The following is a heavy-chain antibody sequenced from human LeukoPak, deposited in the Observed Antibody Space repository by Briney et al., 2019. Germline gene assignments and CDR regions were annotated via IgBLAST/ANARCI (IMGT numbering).Heavy chain of an antibody. CDR3: AKDLGFITMIAVLDY. CDR2: IRNDGSDK. CDR1: GFIFSTYG. D-gene: IGHD3-22*01. V-gene: IGHV3-30*02. Sequence: GGSLRLSCAASGFIFSTYGMHWVRQAPGKGLEWVAFIRNDGSDKYYAVSVKGRFTISRDNSKNTLYLQMNSLRAEDTAVYYCAKDLGFITMIAVLDYWGRGTLVTVSS. J-gene: IGHJ4*02.